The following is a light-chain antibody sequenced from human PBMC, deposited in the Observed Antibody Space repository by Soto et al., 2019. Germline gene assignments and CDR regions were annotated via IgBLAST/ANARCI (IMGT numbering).Light chain of an antibody. J-gene: IGKJ1*01. CDR3: LQDYDYPRT. Sequence: AIQMTQSPSSLSASVGDRVTITCRASQGIRADLGWYQQNPGEAPKLLIYGTSTLHTGVPSRFSGSGSGADFTLTISSLQPEDFATYYCLQDYDYPRTFGQGTKVEIK. CDR1: QGIRAD. V-gene: IGKV1-6*01. CDR2: GTS.